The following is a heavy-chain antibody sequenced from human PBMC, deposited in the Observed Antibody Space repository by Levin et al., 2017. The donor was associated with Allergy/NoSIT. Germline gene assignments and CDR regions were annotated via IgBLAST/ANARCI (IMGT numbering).Heavy chain of an antibody. CDR2: IYYSGST. Sequence: PSETLSLTCTVSGGSISSYYWSWIRQPPGKGLEWIGYIYYSGSTNYNPSLKSRVTISVDTSKNQFSLKLSSVTAADTAVYYCARVAGYSYGYGAFDIWGQGTMVTVSS. V-gene: IGHV4-59*01. CDR1: GGSISSYY. J-gene: IGHJ3*02. CDR3: ARVAGYSYGYGAFDI. D-gene: IGHD5-18*01.